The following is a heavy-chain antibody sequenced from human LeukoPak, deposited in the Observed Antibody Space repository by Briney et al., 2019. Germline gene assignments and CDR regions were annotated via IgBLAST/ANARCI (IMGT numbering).Heavy chain of an antibody. CDR3: ARDKGLRLLRGFDY. Sequence: SGTLSLTCAVSGGSISSSNWWSWVRQPPGKGLEWIGEIYHSGSTNYNPSLKSRVTISVDKSRNQFSLKLSSVTAADTAVYYCARDKGLRLLRGFDYWGQGTLVTVSS. J-gene: IGHJ4*02. CDR2: IYHSGST. D-gene: IGHD5-12*01. CDR1: GGSISSSNW. V-gene: IGHV4-4*02.